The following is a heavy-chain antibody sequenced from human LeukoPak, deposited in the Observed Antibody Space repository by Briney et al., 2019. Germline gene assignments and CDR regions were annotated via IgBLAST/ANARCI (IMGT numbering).Heavy chain of an antibody. CDR3: ARGDPYYDFWSGYYEGRPTYYMDV. CDR2: INWNGGST. V-gene: IGHV3-20*04. J-gene: IGHJ6*03. D-gene: IGHD3-3*01. Sequence: GGSLRLSCAASGFTFDDYGLSWVRQAPGKGLEWVSGINWNGGSTGYADSVKGRFTISRDNAKNSLYLQMNSLRAEDTALYYCARGDPYYDFWSGYYEGRPTYYMDVWGKGTTVTVSS. CDR1: GFTFDDYG.